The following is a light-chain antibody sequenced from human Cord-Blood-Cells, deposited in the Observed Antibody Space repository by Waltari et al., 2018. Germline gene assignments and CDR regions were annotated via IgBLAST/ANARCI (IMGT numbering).Light chain of an antibody. CDR1: SSNIGAGYD. CDR2: GNS. Sequence: QSVLTPPPSVSGAPGQRVTISCTGSSSNIGAGYDVHWYQQLPGTAPKLFIYGNSNRPSGVPDRCAGSKSGTSASLAITGLQAEDEADYYCQSYDSSLSGAWVFGGGTKLTVL. J-gene: IGLJ3*02. V-gene: IGLV1-40*01. CDR3: QSYDSSLSGAWV.